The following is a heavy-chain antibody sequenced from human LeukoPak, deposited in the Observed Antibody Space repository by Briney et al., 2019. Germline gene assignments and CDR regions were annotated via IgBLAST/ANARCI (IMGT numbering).Heavy chain of an antibody. D-gene: IGHD3-10*01. J-gene: IGHJ4*02. CDR3: ARDYYGSGSYYFDY. CDR1: GYTFTSYG. CDR2: ISAYNGNT. V-gene: IGHV1-18*01. Sequence: ASVKVSCKASGYTFTSYGISWVRQAPGLGLEWMGWISAYNGNTNYAQKLQGRVTMTTDTSTSTAYMELRSLRSDDTAVYYCARDYYGSGSYYFDYWGQGTLVTVSS.